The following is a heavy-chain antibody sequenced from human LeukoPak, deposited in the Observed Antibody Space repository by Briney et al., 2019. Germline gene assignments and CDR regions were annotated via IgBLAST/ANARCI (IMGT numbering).Heavy chain of an antibody. Sequence: ASVKVSCKASGYTFTGYYMHWVRQAPGQGFEWMGWINPNSGGTNYAQKFQGRVTMTRDTSISTAYMELSSLRSEDTAVYYCARDLSWGLGELSLSNSISFLSAPWGQGTLVTVSS. D-gene: IGHD3-16*02. J-gene: IGHJ5*02. CDR1: GYTFTGYY. CDR2: INPNSGGT. CDR3: ARDLSWGLGELSLSNSISFLSAP. V-gene: IGHV1-2*02.